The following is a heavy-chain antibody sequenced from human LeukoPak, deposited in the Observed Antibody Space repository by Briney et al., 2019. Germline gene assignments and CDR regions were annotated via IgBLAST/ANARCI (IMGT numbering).Heavy chain of an antibody. Sequence: PGGSLRLSCAASGFTFSSYAMHWVRQAPGKGLEWVAVISYDGSNKYYADSVKGRFTISRDNSKNTLYLQMNSLRAEDTAVDYGASGYDYFDYWGQGTLVTVSS. CDR3: ASGYDYFDY. CDR1: GFTFSSYA. D-gene: IGHD3-16*01. V-gene: IGHV3-30*04. J-gene: IGHJ4*02. CDR2: ISYDGSNK.